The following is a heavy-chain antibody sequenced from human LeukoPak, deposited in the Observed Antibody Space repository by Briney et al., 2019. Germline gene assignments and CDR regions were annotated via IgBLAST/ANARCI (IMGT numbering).Heavy chain of an antibody. Sequence: GRSLRLSCAASRFIFSTYAMHWVRQAPGKGLEWVAVISYDGGNKYYADPVKGRFTISRDNSKNTLYLQMNSLRAEDTAVYYCAKDSYCSSTSCYSDGMDVWGQGTTVTVSS. CDR2: ISYDGGNK. D-gene: IGHD2-2*01. CDR3: AKDSYCSSTSCYSDGMDV. V-gene: IGHV3-30-3*01. CDR1: RFIFSTYA. J-gene: IGHJ6*02.